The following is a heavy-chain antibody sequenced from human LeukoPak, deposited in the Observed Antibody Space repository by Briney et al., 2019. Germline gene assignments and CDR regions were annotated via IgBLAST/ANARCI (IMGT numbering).Heavy chain of an antibody. D-gene: IGHD1-1*01. CDR3: AKDLGRPGGGY. Sequence: GGSLRLSLPASGLPFRSYAMSWVRQPPGKGREWVSAISGSGGSTYYADSVKGRFTISRDNSKNTLYLQMNSLRAEDTAVYYCAKDLGRPGGGYWGQGTLVTVSS. V-gene: IGHV3-23*01. J-gene: IGHJ4*02. CDR1: GLPFRSYA. CDR2: ISGSGGST.